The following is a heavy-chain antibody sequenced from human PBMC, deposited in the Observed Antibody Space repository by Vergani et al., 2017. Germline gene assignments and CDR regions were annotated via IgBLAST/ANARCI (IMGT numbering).Heavy chain of an antibody. Sequence: QVQLVQSGAEVKKPGSSVKVSCKASGGTFSSYAISWVRQAPGQGLEWMGGIIPIFGTANYAQKFQGRVTITADESTSTAYMELSSLRSEDTAVYYCAGDYCSSTSCQGGYYDMDVWGKGTTVAVSS. CDR3: AGDYCSSTSCQGGYYDMDV. J-gene: IGHJ6*03. CDR2: IIPIFGTA. V-gene: IGHV1-69*01. CDR1: GGTFSSYA. D-gene: IGHD2-2*01.